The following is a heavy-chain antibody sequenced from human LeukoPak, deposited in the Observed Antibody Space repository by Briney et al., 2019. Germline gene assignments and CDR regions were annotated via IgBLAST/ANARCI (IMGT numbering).Heavy chain of an antibody. Sequence: PSETLSLTCTVSGGSINSYYWSWIRQPPGKGLDWVGYIYHSGNTNYNPSLKSRVTISVDTSKKQFSLKLSLVTAADTAVYYCARNGAAAGNYYYYGMDVWGQGTTLTVSS. J-gene: IGHJ6*02. CDR3: ARNGAAAGNYYYYGMDV. CDR1: GGSINSYY. V-gene: IGHV4-59*01. D-gene: IGHD6-13*01. CDR2: IYHSGNT.